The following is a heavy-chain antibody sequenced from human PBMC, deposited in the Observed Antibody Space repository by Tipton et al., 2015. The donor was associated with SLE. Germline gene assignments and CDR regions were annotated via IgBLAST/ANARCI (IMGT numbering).Heavy chain of an antibody. V-gene: IGHV4-30-2*01. CDR3: ARERDIAAAEYYFDY. Sequence: TLSLTCTVSGGSISSGAYSWSWIRQPPGKGLEWIGYVYRRGSTYYNPSLKSRVTISVDKSKNQFSLNLTSVTAADTAVYYCARERDIAAAEYYFDYWGQGTLVTVSS. D-gene: IGHD6-13*01. CDR1: GGSISSGAYS. J-gene: IGHJ4*02. CDR2: VYRRGST.